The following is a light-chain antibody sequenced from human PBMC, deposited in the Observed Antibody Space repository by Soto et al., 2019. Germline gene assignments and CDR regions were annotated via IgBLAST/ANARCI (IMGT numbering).Light chain of an antibody. CDR3: QQYCSSPWT. Sequence: DIVMTQSPDSLAVSLGERATINCRSSQSVLYSSSNKNYLAWYQQKPGQPPKLLIYWASTRESGVPDRFSGSGAGTDFPLTISSLQAEDVAFYYWQQYCSSPWTFGQGTKVEIK. CDR2: WAS. V-gene: IGKV4-1*01. CDR1: QSVLYSSSNKNY. J-gene: IGKJ1*01.